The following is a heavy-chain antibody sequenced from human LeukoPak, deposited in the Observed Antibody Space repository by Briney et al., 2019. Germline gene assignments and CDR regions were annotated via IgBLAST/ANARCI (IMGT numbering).Heavy chain of an antibody. V-gene: IGHV1-69*13. Sequence: VASVKVSCKASGGTFSSYAISWVRQAPGQGLEWMGGIIPIFGTANYAQKFQGRVTITADESTSTAYMELSGLRSEDTAVYYCARAAGTYYYGSGSYWTFDYWGRGTLVTVSS. CDR3: ARAAGTYYYGSGSYWTFDY. CDR1: GGTFSSYA. J-gene: IGHJ4*03. D-gene: IGHD3-10*01. CDR2: IIPIFGTA.